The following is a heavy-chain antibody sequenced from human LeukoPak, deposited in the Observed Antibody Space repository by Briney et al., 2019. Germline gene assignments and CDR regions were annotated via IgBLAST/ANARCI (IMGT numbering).Heavy chain of an antibody. CDR2: IYPDDSDT. CDR3: VRQRGASGKINHFDP. D-gene: IGHD3-10*01. CDR1: GYSFTTYW. Sequence: ESLKISCKTSGYSFTTYWIGWVRQMPGTGLEWVGAIYPDDSDTRYSPSFQGQVVISADRSIRTAYLQWNTLKTSDTAMYYCVRQRGASGKINHFDPWGQGTLVTVSS. V-gene: IGHV5-51*01. J-gene: IGHJ5*02.